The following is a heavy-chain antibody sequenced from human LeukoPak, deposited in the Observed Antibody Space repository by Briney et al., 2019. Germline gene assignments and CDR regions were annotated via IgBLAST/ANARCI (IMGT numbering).Heavy chain of an antibody. D-gene: IGHD2-21*01. CDR1: GFTFSNYA. CDR2: IKEDGSEK. J-gene: IGHJ3*02. Sequence: PEGSLRLSCAAAGFTFSNYAMSWVRQAPGKGLEWVANIKEDGSEKYYVDSVKGRFTVSRDNAKNSLYLQMNSLRAEDTAVYYCARDRLCDIWGQGTMVTVSP. CDR3: ARDRLCDI. V-gene: IGHV3-7*01.